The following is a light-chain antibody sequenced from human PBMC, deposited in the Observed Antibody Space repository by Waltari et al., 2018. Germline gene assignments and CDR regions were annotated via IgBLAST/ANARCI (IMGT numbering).Light chain of an antibody. V-gene: IGKV3-15*01. CDR3: QHYNDWYT. CDR2: GAS. Sequence: EIVMTQSPAPLSVSPGERATLSCRASQSVSTNLAWYQQKPGQAPRLLIYGASTRATGIPDRISGSGSGTEFTLTISSLQSEDFAVYYCQHYNDWYTFGQGTKLEI. CDR1: QSVSTN. J-gene: IGKJ2*01.